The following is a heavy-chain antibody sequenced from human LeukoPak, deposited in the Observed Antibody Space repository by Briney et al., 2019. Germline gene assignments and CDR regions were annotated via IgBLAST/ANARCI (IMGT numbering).Heavy chain of an antibody. D-gene: IGHD5-18*01. CDR1: GGAISSGSYY. J-gene: IGHJ4*02. Sequence: NPSETLSLTCTVSGGAISSGSYYWSWIRQPAGKGLEWIGRIYTSGSTNYNPSLKSRVTISVDTSKNQSSLKLSSVTAADTAVYYCARDYRYGSLDYWGQGTLVTVSS. CDR2: IYTSGST. V-gene: IGHV4-61*02. CDR3: ARDYRYGSLDY.